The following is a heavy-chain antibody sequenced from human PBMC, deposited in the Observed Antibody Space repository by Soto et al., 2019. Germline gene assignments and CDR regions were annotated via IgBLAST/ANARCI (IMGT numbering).Heavy chain of an antibody. CDR3: ATVGYGDYGYI. J-gene: IGHJ3*02. V-gene: IGHV1-24*01. CDR1: GYSLTVLS. Sequence: GASVKVSCKISGYSLTVLSMHWVRQAPGKGLEWMGSFDPEDGERMYAQKLQGRITMTEDTSTDTAYMELSSLRSEDTAVYYCATVGYGDYGYIWGQGTMVTVPS. CDR2: FDPEDGER. D-gene: IGHD4-17*01.